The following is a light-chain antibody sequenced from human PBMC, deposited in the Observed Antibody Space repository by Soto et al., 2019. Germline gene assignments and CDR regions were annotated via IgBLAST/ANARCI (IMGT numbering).Light chain of an antibody. V-gene: IGKV3-15*01. Sequence: ETVLPQSPGTLSLSPGERATLSCRSSQNVGNNLVWYQQKPGQAPRLLIYGASTRAAGIPDRFSGSGSGTEFTLTISSLQSEDFAVYYCQQRSNWPPITCGGGNK. J-gene: IGKJ4*01. CDR2: GAS. CDR1: QNVGNN. CDR3: QQRSNWPPIT.